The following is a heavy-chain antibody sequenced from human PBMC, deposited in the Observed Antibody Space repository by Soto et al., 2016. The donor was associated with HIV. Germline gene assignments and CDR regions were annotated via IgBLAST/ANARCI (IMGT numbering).Heavy chain of an antibody. D-gene: IGHD2-2*01. J-gene: IGHJ6*03. V-gene: IGHV1-8*03. CDR3: ARVVPAAIVYYYYYMDV. Sequence: QVQLVQSGAEVKKLGASVKVSCKASGYTFTSYDINWVRQATGQGLEWMGWMNPNSGNTGYAQKFQGRVTITRNTSISTAYMELSSLRSEDTAVYYCARVVPAAIVYYYYYMDVWGKGTTVTVSS. CDR1: GYTFTSYD. CDR2: MNPNSGNT.